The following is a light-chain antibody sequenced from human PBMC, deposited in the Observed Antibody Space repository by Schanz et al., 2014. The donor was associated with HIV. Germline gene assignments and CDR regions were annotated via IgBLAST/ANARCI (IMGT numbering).Light chain of an antibody. CDR3: QQRSNWPPYT. V-gene: IGKV3D-20*02. J-gene: IGKJ2*01. Sequence: IVLTQSPGTLSLSPGERGTLSCRASQSVSSSYLAWYQQKPGQAPRLLIYGASSRATGIPDRFSGSGSGTDFTLTISSLEPEDFAVYYCQQRSNWPPYTFGQGTKLEIK. CDR2: GAS. CDR1: QSVSSSY.